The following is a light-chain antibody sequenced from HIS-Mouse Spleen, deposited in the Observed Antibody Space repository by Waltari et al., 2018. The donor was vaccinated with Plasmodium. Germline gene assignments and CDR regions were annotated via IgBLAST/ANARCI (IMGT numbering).Light chain of an antibody. CDR2: DVS. CDR3: CSYAGSYTYV. J-gene: IGLJ1*01. CDR1: RSALGGYNY. V-gene: IGLV2-11*01. Sequence: QSALTPPRSVSGSPGQSVTISCTGTRSALGGYNYVSWYQQPPGKAPKLMIYDVSKRPSGVPDRFSGSKSGNTASLTISGLQAEDEADYYCCSYAGSYTYVFGTGTKVTVL.